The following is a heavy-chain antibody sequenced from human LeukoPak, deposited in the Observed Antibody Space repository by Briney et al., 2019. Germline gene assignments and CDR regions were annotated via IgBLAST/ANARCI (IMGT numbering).Heavy chain of an antibody. CDR1: GFTFSSYS. V-gene: IGHV3-48*04. D-gene: IGHD3-22*01. Sequence: GGSLRLSCAASGFTFSSYSMSWVRQAPGKGLEWVSYISSSGSTIYYADSVKGRFTISRDNAKNSLYLQMNSLRAEDTAVYYCARAPPPYYYDSSGYYPFDYWGQGTLVTVSS. CDR3: ARAPPPYYYDSSGYYPFDY. CDR2: ISSSGSTI. J-gene: IGHJ4*02.